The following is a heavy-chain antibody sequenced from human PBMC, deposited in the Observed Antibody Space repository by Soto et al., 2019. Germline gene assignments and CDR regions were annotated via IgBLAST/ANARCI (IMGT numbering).Heavy chain of an antibody. CDR2: IDPSDTYT. V-gene: IGHV5-10-1*01. CDR3: ASLKDGHDFAY. Sequence: GESLKISCQGSGYSFTTYWISWVRQMPGKGLERMGRIDPSDTYTDYSPSFQGHVTISADKSISSAYLQLSSLKASDTAIYYCASLKDGHDFAYWGQGALVTVSS. CDR1: GYSFTTYW. J-gene: IGHJ4*02.